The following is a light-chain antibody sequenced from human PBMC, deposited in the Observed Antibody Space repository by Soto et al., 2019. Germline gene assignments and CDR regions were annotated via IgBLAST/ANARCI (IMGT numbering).Light chain of an antibody. J-gene: IGLJ2*01. CDR2: EVD. CDR3: CSYAGSSTQV. Sequence: QSALTQPASVSGSPGQSITISCTGTSSDVGSYNLVSWYQQYPGKAPKLMIYEVDKRPSGVSNRFSGSKSGNTASLTISGLQAEDEGDYYCCSYAGSSTQVFGGGTKLTVL. V-gene: IGLV2-23*02. CDR1: SSDVGSYNL.